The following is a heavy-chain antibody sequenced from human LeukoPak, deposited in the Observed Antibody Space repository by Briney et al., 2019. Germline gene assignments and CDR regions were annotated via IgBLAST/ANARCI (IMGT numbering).Heavy chain of an antibody. Sequence: ASVKVSCKASGYTFTSYGISWVRQAPGQGLEWMGWIITYNGNTNYAQKLQGRVTMTTDTSTSTAYMELRSLRPDDTAVYFCARGVDNYDGSVDAFLIWGQGTPVTVSS. D-gene: IGHD3-22*01. CDR3: ARGVDNYDGSVDAFLI. J-gene: IGHJ3*02. V-gene: IGHV1-18*01. CDR1: GYTFTSYG. CDR2: IITYNGNT.